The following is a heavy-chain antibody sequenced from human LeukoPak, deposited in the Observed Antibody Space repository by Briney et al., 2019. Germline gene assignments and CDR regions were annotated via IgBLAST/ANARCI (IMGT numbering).Heavy chain of an antibody. Sequence: ASVKVSCKASGYTFTGYYMHWVRQAPGQGLEWMGWINPNSGDTNYAQKFQGRVTMTRDTSFSTAYMELSRLTSDDTAVYYCAVGYNYGKNWFDPWGQGTLVTVSS. J-gene: IGHJ5*02. V-gene: IGHV1-2*02. D-gene: IGHD5-18*01. CDR2: INPNSGDT. CDR1: GYTFTGYY. CDR3: AVGYNYGKNWFDP.